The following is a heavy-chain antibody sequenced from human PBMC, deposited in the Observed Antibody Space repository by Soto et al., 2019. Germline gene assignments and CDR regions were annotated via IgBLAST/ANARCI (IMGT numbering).Heavy chain of an antibody. V-gene: IGHV1-18*01. CDR3: AREGYYSGSGTYSPPRYYGMDV. CDR1: GYTFSNYG. J-gene: IGHJ6*02. CDR2: ISDYNGNT. D-gene: IGHD3-10*01. Sequence: QVQLVQSGAEVRKPGASVKVSCKASGYTFSNYGLSWVRQAPGQGLEWMGWISDYNGNTHYAQKFQGRLIMTTDTSTXPXXXEXGSLTSDDTAVYFCAREGYYSGSGTYSPPRYYGMDVWGQGTTVTVSS.